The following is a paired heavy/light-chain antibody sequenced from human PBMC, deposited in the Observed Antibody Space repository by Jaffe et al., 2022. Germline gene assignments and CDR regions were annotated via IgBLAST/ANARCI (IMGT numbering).Light chain of an antibody. CDR1: QSVSGN. J-gene: IGKJ1*01. CDR2: DAF. Sequence: EIVMTQSPATLSVSPGERATLSCRASQSVSGNLAWYQQKPGQAPRLVIYDAFNRATGIPARFSGSGSGTEFTLTISSLQSEDFAVYYCQQYNTWRGTFGQGTKVEIK. V-gene: IGKV3-15*01. CDR3: QQYNTWRGT.
Heavy chain of an antibody. J-gene: IGHJ4*02. V-gene: IGHV4-59*01. Sequence: QVQLQESGPGLVKPSETLSLTCTVSGGSIRSYYWSWIRQTPGKGLEWIGYFSYSGSTNYNPSLQSRVTISVDTSRNQFSLKLSSVTAADTAVYYCASSRSLVHGVIPLPDYWGQGTLVTVSS. CDR3: ASSRSLVHGVIPLPDY. CDR2: FSYSGST. D-gene: IGHD3-10*01. CDR1: GGSIRSYY.